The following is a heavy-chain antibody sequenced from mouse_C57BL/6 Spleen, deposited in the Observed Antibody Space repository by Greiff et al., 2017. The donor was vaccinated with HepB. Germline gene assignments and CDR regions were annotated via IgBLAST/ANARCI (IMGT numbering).Heavy chain of an antibody. CDR1: GFTFSSYA. V-gene: IGHV5-4*01. D-gene: IGHD3-3*01. CDR2: ISDGGSYT. CDR3: ARDGGTGTDY. Sequence: EVKLVESGGGLVKPGGSLKLSCAASGFTFSSYAMSWVRQTPEKRLEWVATISDGGSYTYYPDNVKGRFTISRDNAKNNLYLQMSHLKSEDTAMYYCARDGGTGTDYWGQGTTLTVSS. J-gene: IGHJ2*01.